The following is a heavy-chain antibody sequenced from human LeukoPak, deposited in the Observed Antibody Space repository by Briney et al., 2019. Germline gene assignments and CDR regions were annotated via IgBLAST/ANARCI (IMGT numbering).Heavy chain of an antibody. CDR2: IQYDGSEK. CDR1: GFTFSSYG. V-gene: IGHV3-30*02. Sequence: GGSLRLSSAVSGFTFSSYGMHWVRQAPGKGLEWVAFIQYDGSEKYYADSVKGRFTMSRDNSKNTLHLQMNSPRTEDTAVYYCVKDEARWLHHGFDYWGQGTLVTVSS. CDR3: VKDEARWLHHGFDY. J-gene: IGHJ4*02. D-gene: IGHD5-24*01.